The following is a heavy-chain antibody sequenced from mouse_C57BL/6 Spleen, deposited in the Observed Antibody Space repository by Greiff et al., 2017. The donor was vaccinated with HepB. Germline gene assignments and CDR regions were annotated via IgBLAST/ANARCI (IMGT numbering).Heavy chain of an antibody. V-gene: IGHV5-6*01. CDR2: ISSGGSYT. CDR1: GFTFSSYG. CDR3: ASPIYDGYPFAY. D-gene: IGHD2-3*01. Sequence: DVQLVESGGDLVKPGGSLKLSCAASGFTFSSYGMSWVRQTPDKRLEWVATISSGGSYTYYPDSVKGRFTISRDNAKNTLYLQMSSLKSEDTAMYYCASPIYDGYPFAYWGQGTLVTVSA. J-gene: IGHJ3*01.